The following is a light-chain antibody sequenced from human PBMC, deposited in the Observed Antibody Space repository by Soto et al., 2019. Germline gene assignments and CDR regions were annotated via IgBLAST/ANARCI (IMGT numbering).Light chain of an antibody. V-gene: IGLV2-14*01. J-gene: IGLJ2*01. Sequence: QSVLTQPASVSGSPGQSITISCTGTSDDIGANNYVSWYQHHPGKAPKILIYEAANRPSGISHRFSGSKSGNTASLTISGLQADDEDDYFCTSSTSASTLVFGAGTKLTVL. CDR2: EAA. CDR3: TSSTSASTLV. CDR1: SDDIGANNY.